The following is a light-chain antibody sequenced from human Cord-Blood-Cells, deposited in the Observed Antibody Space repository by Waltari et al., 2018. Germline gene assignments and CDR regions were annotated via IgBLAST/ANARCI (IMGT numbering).Light chain of an antibody. CDR2: YDS. CDR1: TLGSKS. V-gene: IGLV3-21*04. Sequence: SYVLTQPPSVSVAPGKTARLTCGGNTLGSKSVPWYQQKPGQAPVLVIYYDSDRPSGIPERFSGSNSGNTATLTISRVETGDEADYYCQVWDSSSDHPVFGGGTKLTVL. CDR3: QVWDSSSDHPV. J-gene: IGLJ3*02.